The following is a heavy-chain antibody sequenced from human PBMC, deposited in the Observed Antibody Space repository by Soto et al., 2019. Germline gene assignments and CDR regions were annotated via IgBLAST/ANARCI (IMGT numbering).Heavy chain of an antibody. Sequence: EVQLVESGGELVQPGGSLRLSCAASGFTFGSYRMSWVLQAPGKGLEWVAFIKQDGSEKYYVDSVKGRFTISRDNAKNSLYLQMNSLRGEETAVYYCVRGYSDYDDYFDYWGPGTLVTVSS. J-gene: IGHJ4*02. CDR2: IKQDGSEK. D-gene: IGHD5-12*01. V-gene: IGHV3-7*03. CDR1: GFTFGSYR. CDR3: VRGYSDYDDYFDY.